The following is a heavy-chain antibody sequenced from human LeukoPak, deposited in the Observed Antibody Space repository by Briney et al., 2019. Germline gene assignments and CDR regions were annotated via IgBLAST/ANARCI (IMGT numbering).Heavy chain of an antibody. V-gene: IGHV1-2*02. Sequence: ASVKVSCKASGYTVTGYYMHWVRQAPGQGLEWMGWINPNTGGTNYAQKFQGRVTITADESTSTAYMELSSLRSEDTAVYYCAREGHCSGGSCYPDYWGQGTLVTVSS. CDR3: AREGHCSGGSCYPDY. D-gene: IGHD2-15*01. J-gene: IGHJ4*02. CDR2: INPNTGGT. CDR1: GYTVTGYY.